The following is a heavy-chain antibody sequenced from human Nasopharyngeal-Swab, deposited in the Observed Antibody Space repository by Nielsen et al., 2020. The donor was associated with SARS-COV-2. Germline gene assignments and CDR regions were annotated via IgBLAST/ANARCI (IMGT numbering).Heavy chain of an antibody. CDR1: GFTFSSYW. D-gene: IGHD3-3*01. CDR3: ARGYYDFWSGYAGFDP. V-gene: IGHV3-74*01. Sequence: GESLKISCAASGFTFSSYWMHWVRQAPGKGLVWVSRINSDGSSTSYADSVKGRFTISRDSAKNTLYLQMNSLRAEDTAVYYCARGYYDFWSGYAGFDPWGQGTLVTVSS. CDR2: INSDGSST. J-gene: IGHJ5*02.